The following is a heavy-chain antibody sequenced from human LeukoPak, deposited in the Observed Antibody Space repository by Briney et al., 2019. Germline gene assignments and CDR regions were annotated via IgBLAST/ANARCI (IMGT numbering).Heavy chain of an antibody. CDR3: ARLTTMTTTGGPFYS. CDR2: ITSSGNTI. CDR1: GFTFSSYE. Sequence: GGSLRLSCAASGFTFSSYEMNWVRQAPGKGLEWVSYITSSGNTIYYADSVKGRFTISRDNAKNSLYLQMNSLRAEDTAVYYCARLTTMTTTGGPFYSWGQGTLVTVSS. V-gene: IGHV3-48*03. D-gene: IGHD4-17*01. J-gene: IGHJ4*02.